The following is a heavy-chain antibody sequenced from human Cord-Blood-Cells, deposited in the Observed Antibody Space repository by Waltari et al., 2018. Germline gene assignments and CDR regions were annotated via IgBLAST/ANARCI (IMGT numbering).Heavy chain of an antibody. D-gene: IGHD6-13*01. J-gene: IGHJ4*02. V-gene: IGHV3-15*01. Sequence: EWVGRIKSKTDGGTTDYAAPVKGRFTISRDDSKNTLYLQMNSLKTEVTAVYYCTTSPPDSSWYYFDYWGQGTLVTVSS. CDR2: IKSKTDGGTT. CDR3: TTSPPDSSWYYFDY.